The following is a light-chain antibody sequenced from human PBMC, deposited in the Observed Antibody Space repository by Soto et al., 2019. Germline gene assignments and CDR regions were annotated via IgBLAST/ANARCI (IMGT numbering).Light chain of an antibody. Sequence: DIQMTQSPSSLSASVGDRVSITCRASQSISTHLSWYQQKPGKSPKLLIYAASSLQSWVPSRFTGSGSGTDFTLTISSLRPEDFATYYCQQCFWHWTFGQGTKVDIK. CDR3: QQCFWHWT. CDR1: QSISTH. J-gene: IGKJ1*01. V-gene: IGKV1-39*01. CDR2: AAS.